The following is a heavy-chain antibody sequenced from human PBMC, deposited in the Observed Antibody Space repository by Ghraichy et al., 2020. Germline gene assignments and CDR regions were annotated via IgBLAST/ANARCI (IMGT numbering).Heavy chain of an antibody. CDR2: INHSGST. D-gene: IGHD2-15*01. Sequence: SETLSLTCAVYGGSFSGYYWSWIRQPPGKGLEWIGEINHSGSTNYNPSLKSRVTISVDTSKNQFSLKLSSVTAADTAVYYCARGGVRYCSGGSCGILTYWGQGTLVTVSS. V-gene: IGHV4-34*01. J-gene: IGHJ4*02. CDR3: ARGGVRYCSGGSCGILTY. CDR1: GGSFSGYY.